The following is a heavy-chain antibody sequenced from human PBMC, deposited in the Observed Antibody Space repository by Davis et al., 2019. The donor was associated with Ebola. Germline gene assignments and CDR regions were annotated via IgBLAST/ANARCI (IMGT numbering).Heavy chain of an antibody. CDR3: ARGTLLWFGELLYSDYGMDV. CDR1: GGSISSYY. CDR2: IYYSGST. J-gene: IGHJ6*02. Sequence: MPSETLSLTCTVSGGSISSYYWSWIRQPPGKGLEWIGYIYYSGSTNYNPSLKSRVTISVDTSKNQFSLKLGSVTAADTAVYYCARGTLLWFGELLYSDYGMDVWGQGTTVTVSS. V-gene: IGHV4-59*01. D-gene: IGHD3-10*01.